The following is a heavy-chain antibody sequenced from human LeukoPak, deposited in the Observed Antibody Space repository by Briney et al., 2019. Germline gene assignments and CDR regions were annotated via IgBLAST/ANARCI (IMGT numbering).Heavy chain of an antibody. CDR1: GGSFSGYY. Sequence: ASETLSLTCAVYGGSFSGYYWSWIRQPPGKGLEWIGEINHSGSTNYNPSLKSRVTISVDTSKNQFSLKLSSVTAADTAVYYCARIDSSSWYGVDYWGQGTLVTVSS. CDR2: INHSGST. D-gene: IGHD6-13*01. V-gene: IGHV4-34*01. CDR3: ARIDSSSWYGVDY. J-gene: IGHJ4*02.